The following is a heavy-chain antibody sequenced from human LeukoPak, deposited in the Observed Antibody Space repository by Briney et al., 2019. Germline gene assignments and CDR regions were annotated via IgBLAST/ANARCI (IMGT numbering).Heavy chain of an antibody. V-gene: IGHV3-30-3*01. CDR1: GFTFSDYY. J-gene: IGHJ3*01. Sequence: PGGSLRLSCTASGFTFSDYYMSWVRQTPGKGLEWVAVISHDGSDKFYAGSVKGRFTISRDNSKNTLYLQMNSLRAEDTAVYYCATEFGWCGGDCHLVGGTFDVWGQGTMVTVSS. D-gene: IGHD2-21*02. CDR2: ISHDGSDK. CDR3: ATEFGWCGGDCHLVGGTFDV.